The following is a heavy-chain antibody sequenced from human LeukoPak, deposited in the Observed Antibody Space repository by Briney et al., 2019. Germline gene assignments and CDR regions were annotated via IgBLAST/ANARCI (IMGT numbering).Heavy chain of an antibody. J-gene: IGHJ4*02. V-gene: IGHV3-72*01. CDR1: GFTFSDYH. CDR3: VRGRSGAFEY. CDR2: SRNKINTYTT. Sequence: GGFLRLSCAASGFTFSDYHMDWVRQAPGKGLEWAGRSRNKINTYTTEYAASVKGRFTISRDDSKNSLYLEMNSLKTEDTAVYYCVRGRSGAFEYWGQGTLVTVSS. D-gene: IGHD7-27*01.